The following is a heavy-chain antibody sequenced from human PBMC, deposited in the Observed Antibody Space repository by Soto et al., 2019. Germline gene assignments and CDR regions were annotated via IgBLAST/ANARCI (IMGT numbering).Heavy chain of an antibody. J-gene: IGHJ4*02. CDR1: GGSISSYY. V-gene: IGHV4-59*01. CDR2: IYYSGST. CDR3: ARGLPRVGAYDY. Sequence: PSETLSLTCTVSGGSISSYYWSWIRQPPGKGLEWIGYIYYSGSTNYNPSLKSRVTISVDTSKYQFSLKLSSVTAADTAVYYCARGLPRVGAYDYWGQGPLVTVS. D-gene: IGHD1-26*01.